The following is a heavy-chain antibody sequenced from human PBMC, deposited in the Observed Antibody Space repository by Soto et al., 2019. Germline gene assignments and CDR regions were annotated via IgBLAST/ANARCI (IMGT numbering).Heavy chain of an antibody. CDR3: ARFSPPRKSYDSNPGWFDP. J-gene: IGHJ5*02. D-gene: IGHD3-22*01. V-gene: IGHV4-59*01. Sequence: SETLSLTCTVSGGSMSSYYWSWIRQPPGKGLEWIGYIYYSGSTNYNPSLKSRVTISVDTSKNQFSLSLTSVTAADAAVYFCARFSPPRKSYDSNPGWFDPWGQGIMVTVSS. CDR1: GGSMSSYY. CDR2: IYYSGST.